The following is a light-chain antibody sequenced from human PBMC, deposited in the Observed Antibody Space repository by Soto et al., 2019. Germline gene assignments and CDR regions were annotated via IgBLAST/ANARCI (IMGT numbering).Light chain of an antibody. Sequence: QSALTQPASVSGSPGQSITISCTGTSSDGGDYNYVSWYQQHPGKAPKLMIYEVSNRPSGVSNRFSGSKSGNTASLTISGLQAEDEAAYYCSSYITSTTLVVFGGGTKLTVL. V-gene: IGLV2-14*01. J-gene: IGLJ2*01. CDR3: SSYITSTTLVV. CDR2: EVS. CDR1: SSDGGDYNY.